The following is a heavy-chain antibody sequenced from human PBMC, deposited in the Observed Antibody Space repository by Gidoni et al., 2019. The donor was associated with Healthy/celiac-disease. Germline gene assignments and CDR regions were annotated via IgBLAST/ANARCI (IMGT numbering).Heavy chain of an antibody. D-gene: IGHD5-12*01. V-gene: IGHV4-39*01. J-gene: IGHJ3*02. CDR1: GGSLSSSSYY. CDR3: AGEDGYNFDAFDI. CDR2: IYYSGST. Sequence: QLQLQESGPGLVKPSETLSLTCTVSGGSLSSSSYYWGWIRQPPGKGLEWIGSIYYSGSTYYNPSLKSRVTISVDTSKNQFSLKLSSVTAADTAVYYCAGEDGYNFDAFDIWGQGTMVTVSS.